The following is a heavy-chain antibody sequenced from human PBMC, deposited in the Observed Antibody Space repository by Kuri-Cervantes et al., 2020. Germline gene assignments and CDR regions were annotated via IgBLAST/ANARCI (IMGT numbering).Heavy chain of an antibody. V-gene: IGHV1-2*04. Sequence: ASVKVSCKASGYTFTGYYMRWVRQAPGQGLEWMGWINPNSGGTNYAQKFQGWVTMTRDTSISTAYMELSRLRSDDTAVYYCAREGRGGNYYMDVWGKGTTVTVSS. J-gene: IGHJ6*03. CDR2: INPNSGGT. CDR1: GYTFTGYY. CDR3: AREGRGGNYYMDV.